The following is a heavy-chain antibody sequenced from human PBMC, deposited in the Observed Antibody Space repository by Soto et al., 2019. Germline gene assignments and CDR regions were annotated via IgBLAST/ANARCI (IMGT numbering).Heavy chain of an antibody. J-gene: IGHJ6*02. Sequence: GGSLRLSCAAAGFTFSSYGMSWVRQAPGKGLEWVSAVSGSGGSVYYADSVRGRFTISRDNSKNTLYLQVNSLRAEDTAIYYCAKGSVVGADYSYGMDVWGQGTTVTVS. CDR1: GFTFSSYG. CDR3: AKGSVVGADYSYGMDV. V-gene: IGHV3-23*01. D-gene: IGHD2-2*01. CDR2: VSGSGGSV.